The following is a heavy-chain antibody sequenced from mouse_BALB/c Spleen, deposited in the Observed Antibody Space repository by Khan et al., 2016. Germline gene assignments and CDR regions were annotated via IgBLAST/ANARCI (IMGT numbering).Heavy chain of an antibody. J-gene: IGHJ4*01. V-gene: IGHV9-2-1*01. CDR3: ARSTVVARNYYAIDY. CDR1: GYTFTDYS. CDR2: INTETGAP. D-gene: IGHD1-1*01. Sequence: QIQLVQSGPELKKPGETVKISCKASGYTFTDYSMHWVKPAPGKGLKWMGWINTETGAPTYADDFKGRFAFSLETSASTAYLEINNLKNEHTATYFCARSTVVARNYYAIDYWGQGTSVTVST.